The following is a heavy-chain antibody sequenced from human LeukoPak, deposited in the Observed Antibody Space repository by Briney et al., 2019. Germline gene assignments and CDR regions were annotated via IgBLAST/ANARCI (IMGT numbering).Heavy chain of an antibody. CDR1: GVSFSGYY. CDR3: ARYYYDSSGVDAFDI. J-gene: IGHJ3*02. V-gene: IGHV4-34*01. D-gene: IGHD3-22*01. Sequence: PSETLSLTCAVYGVSFSGYYWSWIRQPPGKGLEWIGEITHSGSTNYNPSLKSRVTISVDTSKNQFSLKLSSVTAADTAVYYCARYYYDSSGVDAFDIWGQGTMVTVSS. CDR2: ITHSGST.